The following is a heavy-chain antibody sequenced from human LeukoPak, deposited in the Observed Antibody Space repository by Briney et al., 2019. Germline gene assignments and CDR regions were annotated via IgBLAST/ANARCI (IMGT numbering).Heavy chain of an antibody. CDR2: TYYSGST. Sequence: SETLSLTCTVSGGSISSYYWSWIRQPPGKGLEWIGYTYYSGSTNYNPSLKSRVTISVDTSKNQFSLKLSSVTAADTAVYYCARMGGYNGYYFDYWGQGTLVTVSS. CDR1: GGSISSYY. J-gene: IGHJ4*02. CDR3: ARMGGYNGYYFDY. V-gene: IGHV4-59*08. D-gene: IGHD5-24*01.